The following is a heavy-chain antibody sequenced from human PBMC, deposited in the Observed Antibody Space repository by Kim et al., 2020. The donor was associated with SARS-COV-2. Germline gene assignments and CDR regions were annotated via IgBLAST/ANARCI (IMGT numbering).Heavy chain of an antibody. D-gene: IGHD3-16*01. CDR3: ARDWRPWGGRNPVDL. Sequence: TDSVEGRTTLCRDNAKNTIYIQIDCVRGEDTAVYYCARDWRPWGGRNPVDLWGQGTLVTVSS. V-gene: IGHV3-74*01. J-gene: IGHJ5*02.